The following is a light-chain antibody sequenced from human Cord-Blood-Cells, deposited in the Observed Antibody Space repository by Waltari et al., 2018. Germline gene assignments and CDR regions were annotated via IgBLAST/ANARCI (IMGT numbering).Light chain of an antibody. CDR3: CSYAGSSTWV. J-gene: IGLJ3*02. CDR2: EGS. CDR1: SSDVGRYNL. V-gene: IGLV2-23*01. Sequence: QSALTQPASVSGSPGQSIRISCTGTSSDVGRYNLVSWYQQHPGKAPKLVIYEGSKRPSGVSNRFAGSKSGNTASLTISGLQAEGEADYYCCSYAGSSTWVFGGGTKLTVL.